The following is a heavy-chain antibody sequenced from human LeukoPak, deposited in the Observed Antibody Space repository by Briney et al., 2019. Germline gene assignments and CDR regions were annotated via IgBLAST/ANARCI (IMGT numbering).Heavy chain of an antibody. CDR2: IIPIFGTA. CDR3: ANLVVPVHDAFDI. V-gene: IGHV1-69*05. J-gene: IGHJ3*02. CDR1: GYTFTGYY. Sequence: GASVKVSCKASGYTFTGYYMHWVRQAPGQGLEWMGGIIPIFGTANYAQKFQGRVTITTDESTSTAYMELSSLRSEDTAVYYCANLVVPVHDAFDIWGQGTMVTVSS. D-gene: IGHD2-2*01.